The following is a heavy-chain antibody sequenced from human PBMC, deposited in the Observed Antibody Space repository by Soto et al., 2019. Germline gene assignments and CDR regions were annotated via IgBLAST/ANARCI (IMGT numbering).Heavy chain of an antibody. Sequence: SETLSLTCAVYGGSFSGYYWSWIRQPPGKGLEWIGEINHSGSTNYNPSLKSRVTISVDTSKNQFSLKLSSVTAADTAVYYCARSTIGHDYGNSRLYYGMDVWGQGTTVTVSS. D-gene: IGHD4-17*01. J-gene: IGHJ6*02. CDR1: GGSFSGYY. CDR3: ARSTIGHDYGNSRLYYGMDV. V-gene: IGHV4-34*01. CDR2: INHSGST.